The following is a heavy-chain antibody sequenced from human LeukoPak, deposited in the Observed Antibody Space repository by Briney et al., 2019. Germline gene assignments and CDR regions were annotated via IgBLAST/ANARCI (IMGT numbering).Heavy chain of an antibody. Sequence: SQTLSLTCTVSGGSLSSGSDYWSWIRQSAGKGLEWIGRIYASGSTNYNPSLKSRVTISVDTSKNQFSLKLSSVTAADTAVYYCARRGQLIVGATTFDYWGQGTLVTLSS. CDR3: ARRGQLIVGATTFDY. D-gene: IGHD1-26*01. J-gene: IGHJ4*02. CDR1: GGSLSSGSDY. V-gene: IGHV4-61*02. CDR2: IYASGST.